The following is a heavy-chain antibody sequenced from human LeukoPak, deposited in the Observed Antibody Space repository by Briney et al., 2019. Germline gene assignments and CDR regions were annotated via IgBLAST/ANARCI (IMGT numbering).Heavy chain of an antibody. CDR3: ARVVTAILSIDY. D-gene: IGHD2-21*02. V-gene: IGHV1-3*01. CDR1: GYTFTSYA. CDR2: INAGNGNT. J-gene: IGHJ4*02. Sequence: ASVNVSCTASGYTFTSYAMHWVRQAPGQRLEWMGWINAGNGNTKYSQKFQGRVTITRDTSASTAYMELSSLRSEDTAVYYCARVVTAILSIDYWGQGTLVTVSS.